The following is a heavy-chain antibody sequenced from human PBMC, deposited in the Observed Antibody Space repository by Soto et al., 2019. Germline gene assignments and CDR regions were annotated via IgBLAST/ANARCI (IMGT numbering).Heavy chain of an antibody. Sequence: ASVKVSCKASGYTFTNYAIHWVRQAPGQRLECMGWINAGHGDTQYSQKFQGRVTITRDTSANTAYMELRSLRYEDTALYFCARAPLYSNRWQGLFDPWGQGTLVTVSS. D-gene: IGHD6-13*01. CDR2: INAGHGDT. CDR3: ARAPLYSNRWQGLFDP. CDR1: GYTFTNYA. V-gene: IGHV1-3*01. J-gene: IGHJ5*02.